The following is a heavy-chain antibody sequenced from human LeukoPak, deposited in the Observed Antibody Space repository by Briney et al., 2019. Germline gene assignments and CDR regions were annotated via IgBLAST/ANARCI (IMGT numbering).Heavy chain of an antibody. J-gene: IGHJ4*02. CDR2: SSCSGDKT. V-gene: IGHV3-23*01. D-gene: IGHD5-18*01. Sequence: PWGSLRLSCAASEFTFSSYAMNWVRQAPGKGLEWVSGSSCSGDKTYYATSVKGRFTISRDNSKNTLFLHMNSLRADDTAIYFCAKDTPRGYNYDYFDYWGQGTLVTVSS. CDR1: EFTFSSYA. CDR3: AKDTPRGYNYDYFDY.